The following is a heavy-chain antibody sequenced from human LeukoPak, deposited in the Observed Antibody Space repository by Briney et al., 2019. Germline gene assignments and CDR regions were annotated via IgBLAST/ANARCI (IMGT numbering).Heavy chain of an antibody. Sequence: SETLSLTCIVSGGSTSSRSYSWAWIRQPPAKGLEWIGSLFSTSGQTYYNPALKRRVTMSVDTSKNQFSLRLNSVTAADTAMYYCAKGYTNGVNQEVWLDPWGQGILVTVSS. CDR2: LFSTSGQT. CDR3: AKGYTNGVNQEVWLDP. CDR1: GGSTSSRSYS. V-gene: IGHV4-39*07. J-gene: IGHJ5*02. D-gene: IGHD2-8*01.